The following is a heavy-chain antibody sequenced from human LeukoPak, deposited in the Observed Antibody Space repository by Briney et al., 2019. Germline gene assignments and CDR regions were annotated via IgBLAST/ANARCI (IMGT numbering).Heavy chain of an antibody. CDR1: GFSFSTYA. CDR3: AREAHFYCSSTSCPKISPNFDY. Sequence: GGSLRLSCAASGFSFSTYAMHWVRQAPGKGLEWVAVISYDGSNKYYADSVKGRFTISRDNSKNTLSLQMNSLRAEDTAVYYCAREAHFYCSSTSCPKISPNFDYWGQGTLVTVSS. J-gene: IGHJ4*02. D-gene: IGHD2-2*01. CDR2: ISYDGSNK. V-gene: IGHV3-30-3*01.